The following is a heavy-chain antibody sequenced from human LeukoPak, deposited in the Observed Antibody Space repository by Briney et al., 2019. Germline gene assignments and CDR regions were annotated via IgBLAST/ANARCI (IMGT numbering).Heavy chain of an antibody. J-gene: IGHJ4*02. CDR1: GSSITSVCDY. CDR3: ARRWGNIVGVTYEY. Sequence: PSETLSLTCTISGSSITSVCDYWGWIRQPPGKGLEWIGDIYYTGSTYYSPSLRSRFTMSVHTSENQFSRRLNSVTSVDTAVYYCARRWGNIVGVTYEYWGQGTRVTVSS. D-gene: IGHD3-16*01. CDR2: IYYTGST. V-gene: IGHV4-39*01.